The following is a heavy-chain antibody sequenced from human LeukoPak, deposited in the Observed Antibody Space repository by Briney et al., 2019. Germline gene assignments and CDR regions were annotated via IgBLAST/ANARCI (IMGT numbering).Heavy chain of an antibody. CDR1: GYTFTSYG. CDR2: ISAYNGNT. D-gene: IGHD6-19*01. CDR3: ARDLRIAVADYYFGY. Sequence: RASVKVSCKASGYTFTSYGISWVRQAPGQGLEWMGWISAYNGNTNYAQKLQGRVTMTTDTSTSTAYMELRSLRSDDTAVYYCARDLRIAVADYYFGYWGQGTLVTVSS. V-gene: IGHV1-18*01. J-gene: IGHJ4*02.